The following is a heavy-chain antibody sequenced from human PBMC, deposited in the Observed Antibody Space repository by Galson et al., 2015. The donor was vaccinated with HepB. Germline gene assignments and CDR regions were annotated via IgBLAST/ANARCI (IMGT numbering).Heavy chain of an antibody. D-gene: IGHD6-13*01. CDR1: GFTFSTSV. Sequence: SLRLSCAASGFTFSTSVMHWVRQAPGKGLEYVSAINSNGVLTYYADSVKGRFTISRANSQNTLYLQMSSLRAEDTALYFCVRGGSSWYVDYWGQGTLVTVSS. CDR3: VRGGSSWYVDY. V-gene: IGHV3-64D*06. J-gene: IGHJ4*02. CDR2: INSNGVLT.